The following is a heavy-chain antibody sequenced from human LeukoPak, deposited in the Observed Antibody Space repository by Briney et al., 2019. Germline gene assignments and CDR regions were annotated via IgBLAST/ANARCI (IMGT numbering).Heavy chain of an antibody. V-gene: IGHV3-30*02. D-gene: IGHD3-22*01. Sequence: GGSLRLSCAASRFTFSSYGMHWVRQPPGKGLEWVAFIGYAGSNKYYADSVKGRFTISRDNSKGTLYLQMNSLRVEDTAVYYCAKRGNYDSSGYYPLDKWGQGTLVTVSS. CDR1: RFTFSSYG. CDR3: AKRGNYDSSGYYPLDK. J-gene: IGHJ4*02. CDR2: IGYAGSNK.